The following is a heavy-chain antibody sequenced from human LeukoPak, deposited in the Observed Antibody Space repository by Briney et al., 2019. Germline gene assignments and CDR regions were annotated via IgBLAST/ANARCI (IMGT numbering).Heavy chain of an antibody. Sequence: GGSLRLSYAATGFTVSDYSMSWVRQAPGKGLEWVSAISGSGSYTDYADSVKGRFTISKDNSKNTLYMRMSSLRAEDTAVYYCAKRRYDSSGHFDSWGQGTLVTVSS. CDR2: ISGSGSYT. D-gene: IGHD3-22*01. CDR1: GFTVSDYS. CDR3: AKRRYDSSGHFDS. J-gene: IGHJ4*02. V-gene: IGHV3-23*01.